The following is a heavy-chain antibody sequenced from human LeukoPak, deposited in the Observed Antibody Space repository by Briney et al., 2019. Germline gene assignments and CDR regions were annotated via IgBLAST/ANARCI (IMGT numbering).Heavy chain of an antibody. J-gene: IGHJ4*02. V-gene: IGHV3-33*01. Sequence: GGSLRLSCAASGFTFSSHGMHWVRQAPGKGLEWVAVIWYDGSDKYYADSVTSRLTISRDKSKTTLSLQRTSLRADDTGVYYCARDRVLHYFDYWGQGALVTVSS. CDR3: ARDRVLHYFDY. CDR2: IWYDGSDK. CDR1: GFTFSSHG. D-gene: IGHD3-16*01.